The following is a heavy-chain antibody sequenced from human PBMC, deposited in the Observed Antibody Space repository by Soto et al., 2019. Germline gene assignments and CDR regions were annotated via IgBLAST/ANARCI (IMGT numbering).Heavy chain of an antibody. CDR3: ARAPSVVVVAPFDP. CDR2: MNPGSGDT. D-gene: IGHD2-15*01. V-gene: IGHV1-8*01. J-gene: IGHJ5*02. CDR1: GYSFTNND. Sequence: ASVKVSCKASGYSFTNNDVSWVRQATGQGLEWMGWMNPGSGDTGYAQKFQGRVTMTRDISIATAYMELSSLRSDDTAIYYCARAPSVVVVAPFDPWGQGTMVTVSS.